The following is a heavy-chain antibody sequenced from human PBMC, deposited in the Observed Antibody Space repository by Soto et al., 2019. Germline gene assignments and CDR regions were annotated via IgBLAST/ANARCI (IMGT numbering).Heavy chain of an antibody. Sequence: QVQLQQWGAGLLKPSETLSLTCAVYGGSFSGYYWSWIRQPPGKGLEWIGEINHSGSTNYNPSLKSRVTISVDTSKNQFSLKLSSVTAADTAVYYCARGAIFGVVISPYYYYMDVWGKGTTVTVSS. D-gene: IGHD3-3*01. CDR3: ARGAIFGVVISPYYYYMDV. V-gene: IGHV4-34*01. J-gene: IGHJ6*03. CDR2: INHSGST. CDR1: GGSFSGYY.